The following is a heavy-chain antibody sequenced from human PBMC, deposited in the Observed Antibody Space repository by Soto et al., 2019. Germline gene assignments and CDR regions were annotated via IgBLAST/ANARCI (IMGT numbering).Heavy chain of an antibody. CDR2: IRGSGGST. D-gene: IGHD3-22*01. CDR3: AKDSKGSGYYSIHLSLYYFDY. CDR1: GFTFSSYA. V-gene: IGHV3-23*01. J-gene: IGHJ4*02. Sequence: GGSLRLSCAASGFTFSSYAMSWVRQAPGKGLEWVSAIRGSGGSTYYADSVKGRFTISRDNSKNTLYLQMNSLRAEDTAVYYCAKDSKGSGYYSIHLSLYYFDYWGQGTLVTVSS.